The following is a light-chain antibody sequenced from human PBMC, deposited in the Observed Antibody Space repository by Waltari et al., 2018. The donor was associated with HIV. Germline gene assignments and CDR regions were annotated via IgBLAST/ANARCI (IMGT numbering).Light chain of an antibody. V-gene: IGLV2-8*01. CDR2: EVT. J-gene: IGLJ2*01. Sequence: QSALTQPPSASGSPGQSVTIPSTGTSSDVGVYNYISWYQQHQGKAPKLMIFEVTKRPSGVPDRFSGSKSGNTASLTVSGLQAEDEAVYYCCSYAGSDVVFGGGTKLTVL. CDR3: CSYAGSDVV. CDR1: SSDVGVYNY.